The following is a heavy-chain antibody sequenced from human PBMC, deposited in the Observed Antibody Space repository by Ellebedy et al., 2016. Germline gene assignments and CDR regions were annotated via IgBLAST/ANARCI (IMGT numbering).Heavy chain of an antibody. D-gene: IGHD4-23*01. CDR3: ARAYGGNSYFFDS. CDR2: VDGSGNT. CDR1: GFTFNSHW. Sequence: GGSLRLSCAASGFTFNSHWMHWVRQDPGKGLVWVARVDGSGNTFYADSVKGRFTISRDNAKNTLYLQMDSLRAEDTAVYFCARAYGGNSYFFDSWGQGTLVTVSS. J-gene: IGHJ4*02. V-gene: IGHV3-74*01.